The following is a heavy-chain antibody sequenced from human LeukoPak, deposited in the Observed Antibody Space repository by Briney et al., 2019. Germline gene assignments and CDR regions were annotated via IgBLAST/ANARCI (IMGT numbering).Heavy chain of an antibody. CDR1: GYTFTSYG. D-gene: IGHD4-17*01. V-gene: IGHV1-18*01. CDR2: ISVYNNNT. CDR3: ARVTTVTFDY. J-gene: IGHJ4*02. Sequence: ASVKVSCKASGYTFTSYGITWVRQAPGQGLEWMGWISVYNNNTNSAQQFQDRLTMTTDTSTSTAYMELRSLKSDDTAAYYCARVTTVTFDYWGQGTLVTVSS.